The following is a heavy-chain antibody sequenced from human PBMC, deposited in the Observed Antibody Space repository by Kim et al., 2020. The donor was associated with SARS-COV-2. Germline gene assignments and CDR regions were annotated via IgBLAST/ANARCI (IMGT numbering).Heavy chain of an antibody. D-gene: IGHD3-16*02. J-gene: IGHJ4*02. CDR3: ARAPIADGYFDY. V-gene: IGHV4-59*01. Sequence: NYNPSLKSRVTISVDTSKNQFSLKLSSVTAADTAVYYCARAPIADGYFDYWGQGTLVTVSS.